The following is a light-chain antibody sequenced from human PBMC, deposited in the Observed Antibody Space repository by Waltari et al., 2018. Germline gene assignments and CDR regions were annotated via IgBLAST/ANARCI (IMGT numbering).Light chain of an antibody. CDR2: WAS. J-gene: IGKJ1*01. CDR3: QQEYTTPVT. CDR1: QSVLYSSDNKNY. Sequence: DIVMTQSPDSLAVSLGERATINCKSSQSVLYSSDNKNYLAWYQRKPGQPPNLLIYWASSRESGVPDRFSGSGSGTDFTLTISSLQAEDGAVYYCQQEYTTPVTFGQGTKVEVK. V-gene: IGKV4-1*01.